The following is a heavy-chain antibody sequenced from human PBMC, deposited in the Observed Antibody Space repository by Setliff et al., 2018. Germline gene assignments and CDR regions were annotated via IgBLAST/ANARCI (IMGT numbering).Heavy chain of an antibody. J-gene: IGHJ4*02. CDR3: ARMSTSGPHYDY. D-gene: IGHD2-8*02. V-gene: IGHV1-3*01. CDR1: GYTFSTYA. Sequence: ASVKVSCKASGYTFSTYAIHWVRQAHGQRPDWMGWINAGNGITKYSQKFQGRVTITRDTSASTAYMELSSLRSDDTAVYYCARMSTSGPHYDYWGQGTLVTVSS. CDR2: INAGNGIT.